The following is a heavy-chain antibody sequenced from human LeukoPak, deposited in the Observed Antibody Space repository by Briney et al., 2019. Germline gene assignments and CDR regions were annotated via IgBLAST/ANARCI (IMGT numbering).Heavy chain of an antibody. CDR3: ARASTTVPNLLDY. CDR2: IKGDGSDT. J-gene: IGHJ4*02. D-gene: IGHD4-17*01. Sequence: GGSLRLSCAASGFTFRSYWMHWVRQTPGKGLVWVSRIKGDGSDTLYADSVKGRFTISRDNSKNTLYLQTSSLGADDTAVYYCARASTTVPNLLDYWGQGDLVCVSS. CDR1: GFTFRSYW. V-gene: IGHV3-74*01.